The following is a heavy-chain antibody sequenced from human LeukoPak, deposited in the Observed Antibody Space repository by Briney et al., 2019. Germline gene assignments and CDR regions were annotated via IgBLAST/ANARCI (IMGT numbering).Heavy chain of an antibody. CDR1: GFTFRSYA. D-gene: IGHD2-21*02. CDR3: AKCGSYCFYDY. J-gene: IGHJ4*02. V-gene: IGHV3-23*01. Sequence: GGSLRLSCAASGFTFRSYAMTWVRQAPGKGLEWVSAISSSGGSTYYADSVKGRFTISRDNSKNIMYLQMNSLRVEDTAVYYGAKCGSYCFYDYWGQGTLVTVSS. CDR2: ISSSGGST.